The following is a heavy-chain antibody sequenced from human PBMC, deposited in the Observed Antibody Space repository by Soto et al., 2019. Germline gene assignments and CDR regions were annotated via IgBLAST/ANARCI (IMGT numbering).Heavy chain of an antibody. CDR2: ISRDGSYI. J-gene: IGHJ5*01. CDR1: GFTFSRHA. Sequence: SLRLSCAASGFTFSRHAIHWVRLTPGRGLEWVLAISRDGSYIYYTDSVKGRFTVSRDNSKNTVFVQMNRLIPDDTALYFCARTRNGGVADSFDSWGQGTRVTVYS. CDR3: ARTRNGGVADSFDS. D-gene: IGHD3-3*01. V-gene: IGHV3-30*04.